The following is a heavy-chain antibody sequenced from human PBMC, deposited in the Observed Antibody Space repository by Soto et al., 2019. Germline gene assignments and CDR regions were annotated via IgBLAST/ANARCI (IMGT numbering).Heavy chain of an antibody. V-gene: IGHV1-69*13. CDR1: GGTFSSYA. D-gene: IGHD3-16*02. Sequence: AAVKFSCKASGGTFSSYAISWVRQAPGQGLEWMGGIIPIFGTANYAQKFQGRVTITADESTSTAYMELSSLRSEDTAVYYCARTYDYVWGSYRPSLYYFDYWGQGTLVTVSS. CDR3: ARTYDYVWGSYRPSLYYFDY. CDR2: IIPIFGTA. J-gene: IGHJ4*02.